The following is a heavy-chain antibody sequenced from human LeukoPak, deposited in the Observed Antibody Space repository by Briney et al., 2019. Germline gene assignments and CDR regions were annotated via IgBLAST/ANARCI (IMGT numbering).Heavy chain of an antibody. CDR1: GGSFSGYY. V-gene: IGHV4-34*01. Sequence: PSETLSLTCAVYGGSFSGYYWSWIRQPPGKGLEWIGEINHSGSTNYNPSLKSRVTISVDTPKNQFSLKLSSVTAADTAVYYCARSASTTDYYYYYYMDVWGKGTTVTVSS. J-gene: IGHJ6*03. CDR2: INHSGST. CDR3: ARSASTTDYYYYYYMDV. D-gene: IGHD4-17*01.